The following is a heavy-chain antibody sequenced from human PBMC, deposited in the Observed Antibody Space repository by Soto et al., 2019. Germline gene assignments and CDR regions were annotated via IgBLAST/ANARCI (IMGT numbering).Heavy chain of an antibody. D-gene: IGHD3-22*01. J-gene: IGHJ4*02. Sequence: QVQLQGLGPGLVKPSGTLSLTCEVSGGSISSSNWWSWVRQPPGKGLEWIGEIYHSGSTNYSPSLKSRVTISVDKSKNQFSLKLSSVTAADTAMYYCATMNDNDSSAYLEDWGQGALVTVSS. V-gene: IGHV4-4*02. CDR3: ATMNDNDSSAYLED. CDR1: GGSISSSNW. CDR2: IYHSGST.